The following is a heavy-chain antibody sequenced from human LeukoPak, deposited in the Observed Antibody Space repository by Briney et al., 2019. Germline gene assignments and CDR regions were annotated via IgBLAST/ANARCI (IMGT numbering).Heavy chain of an antibody. CDR2: ISAYNGNT. CDR1: GYTFTSSG. D-gene: IGHD5-24*01. J-gene: IGHJ3*02. V-gene: IGHV1-18*01. Sequence: ASVKVSCKASGYTFTSSGISCVRHAFVHGLECMFCISAYNGNTNYAQTLQGRVTMNTETSTSTAYMELRSLRSDEKAVYYCARGEMATIGDGAFDIWGQGTMVTVS. CDR3: ARGEMATIGDGAFDI.